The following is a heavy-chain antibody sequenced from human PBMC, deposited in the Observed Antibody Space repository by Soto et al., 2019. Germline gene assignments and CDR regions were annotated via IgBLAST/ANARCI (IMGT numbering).Heavy chain of an antibody. D-gene: IGHD3-22*01. J-gene: IGHJ4*02. CDR2: IYYSGST. CDR3: ARGEKTYYYDSSGYFNY. CDR1: GGSISSGGYY. Sequence: QVQLQESGPGLVKPSQTLSLTCTVSGGSISSGGYYWSWIRQHPGKGLEWIGYIYYSGSTYYNPSLKIRVTISVDTSKNQFSLKLSSVTAADTAVYYCARGEKTYYYDSSGYFNYWGQGTLVTVSS. V-gene: IGHV4-31*03.